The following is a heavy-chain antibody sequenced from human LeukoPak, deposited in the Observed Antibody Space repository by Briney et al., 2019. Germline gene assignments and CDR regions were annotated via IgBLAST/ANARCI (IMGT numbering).Heavy chain of an antibody. D-gene: IGHD3-22*01. CDR1: GFSLSTSGVG. CDR2: IYWNDDK. CDR3: AHGDLTPDYYDSSGYNY. Sequence: SGPTLVKPTQTLTLTCTFSGFSLSTSGVGVGWIRQPPGKALEWLALIYWNDDKRYSPSLKSRLTITKDTSKNQGVLTMTNMDPVDTATYYCAHGDLTPDYYDSSGYNYWGQGTLVTVSS. V-gene: IGHV2-5*01. J-gene: IGHJ4*02.